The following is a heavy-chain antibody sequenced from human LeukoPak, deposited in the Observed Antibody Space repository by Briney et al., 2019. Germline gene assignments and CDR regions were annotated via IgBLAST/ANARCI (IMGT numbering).Heavy chain of an antibody. Sequence: GGSLRLSCAASGFTFSSYAMSWVRQAPGKGLEWVSAISGSGGSTYYADSVKGRFTISRDNSKNTLYLQMNSLRAEDTAVYYCAKVLLYDYVWGSYPRNYFDYWGQGTLVTVSS. V-gene: IGHV3-23*01. CDR3: AKVLLYDYVWGSYPRNYFDY. J-gene: IGHJ4*02. CDR1: GFTFSSYA. D-gene: IGHD3-16*01. CDR2: ISGSGGST.